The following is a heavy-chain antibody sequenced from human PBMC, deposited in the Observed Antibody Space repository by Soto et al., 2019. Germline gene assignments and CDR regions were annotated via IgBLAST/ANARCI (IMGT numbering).Heavy chain of an antibody. CDR1: GFTFSNYN. D-gene: IGHD6-13*01. CDR2: ISTSSSYI. Sequence: EVQLVESGGGLVKPGGSLRLSCAASGFTFSNYNMNWVRQTPGKGLEWVSSISTSSSYIYYSDSVKGRFTISRDNAKNSLYLQMNSLRAVDTAMYFSASNSMSQQLVHRFDPWGQGTLVTVSS. CDR3: ASNSMSQQLVHRFDP. V-gene: IGHV3-21*01. J-gene: IGHJ5*02.